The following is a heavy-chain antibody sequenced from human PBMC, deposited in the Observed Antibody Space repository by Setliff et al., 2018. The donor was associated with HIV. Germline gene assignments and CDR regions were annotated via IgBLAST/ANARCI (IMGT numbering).Heavy chain of an antibody. CDR1: GGVSGGDMGVHD. CDR3: ARLPQD. V-gene: IGHV4-61*08. Sequence: PSETLSLTCSVSGGVSGGDMGVHDWRWIRQPPGKGLEWIGYIYDNEKTFYNPSLKSRVTITVDTSKNQISLQLTSVTAEDTALYYCARLPQDGGQGTLVTVSS. J-gene: IGHJ4*02. CDR2: IYDNEKT.